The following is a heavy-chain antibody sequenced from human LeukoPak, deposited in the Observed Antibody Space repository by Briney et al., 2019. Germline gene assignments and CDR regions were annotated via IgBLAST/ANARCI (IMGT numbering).Heavy chain of an antibody. Sequence: RASETLSLTCTSSGVSISTSSGSWIRKSPEGRLEWVGYRCDDGRDLYNPSLRSRVSRATISVDASEKQFSLSLRSVTAADTAMYYCARTTRVTPDGRAEYFEDWGQGTLVIVSS. J-gene: IGHJ1*01. CDR2: RCDDGRD. CDR3: ARTTRVTPDGRAEYFED. CDR1: GVSISTSS. D-gene: IGHD4-11*01. V-gene: IGHV4-59*03.